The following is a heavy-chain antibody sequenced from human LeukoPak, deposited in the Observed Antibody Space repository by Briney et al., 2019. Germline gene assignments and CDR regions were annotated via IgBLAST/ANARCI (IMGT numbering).Heavy chain of an antibody. CDR1: GYTLTSYY. Sequence: GASVKVSCKASGYTLTSYYMHWVRQAPGQGLECMGIINPSAGSTSYAQRFQGRVTMTRDTSSSTVYMELSSLRFEDTAIYYCARASSSRGSYSRRGEDYFDYWGQGTLVTVSS. V-gene: IGHV1-46*01. J-gene: IGHJ4*02. CDR2: INPSAGST. CDR3: ARASSSRGSYSRRGEDYFDY. D-gene: IGHD1-26*01.